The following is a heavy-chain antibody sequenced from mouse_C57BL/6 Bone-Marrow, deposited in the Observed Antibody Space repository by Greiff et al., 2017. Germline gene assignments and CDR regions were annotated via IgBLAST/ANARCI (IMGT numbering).Heavy chain of an antibody. CDR1: GYAFTNYL. D-gene: IGHD1-1*02. J-gene: IGHJ2*01. CDR3: ARWWVYFDY. Sequence: QVQLQQSGAELVRPGTSVKVSCKASGYAFTNYLIEWVKQRPGQGLGWIGVINPGSGGTNYNEKFKGKATLTADKSSSTAYMQLSSLTSEDSAVYFCARWWVYFDYWGQGTTLSVSA. CDR2: INPGSGGT. V-gene: IGHV1-54*01.